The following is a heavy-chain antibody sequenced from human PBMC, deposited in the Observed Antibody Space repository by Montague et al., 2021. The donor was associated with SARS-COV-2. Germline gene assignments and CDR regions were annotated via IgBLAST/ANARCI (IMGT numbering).Heavy chain of an antibody. V-gene: IGHV4-34*01. CDR2: INHSGST. CDR1: GGSFSGYY. J-gene: IGHJ6*02. D-gene: IGHD4-17*01. CDR3: ARAYGDYILLLYHYYGMDV. Sequence: SETLSLTCAVYGGSFSGYYWSWIRQPPGKGLEWIGEINHSGSTNYNPSLKSRVTISVDTSKNQFSLKLSSVTAADTAVYYCARAYGDYILLLYHYYGMDVWGQGTTVTVSS.